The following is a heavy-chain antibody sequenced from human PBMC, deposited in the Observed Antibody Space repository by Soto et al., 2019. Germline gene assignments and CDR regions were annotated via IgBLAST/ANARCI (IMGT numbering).Heavy chain of an antibody. CDR3: ARDVVSKGSVDD. D-gene: IGHD2-15*01. CDR1: GFTFSSHI. V-gene: IGHV3-30-3*01. CDR2: ISYDGSNE. J-gene: IGHJ4*02. Sequence: QVQLVESGGGVVQPGRSLRLSCAASGFTFSSHIFHWVRQAPGKGLEWVALISYDGSNEYYADSVKGRFTISRDNSKNTLYLQLNSLRNEDTAMYYCARDVVSKGSVDDWGQGTLVTVSS.